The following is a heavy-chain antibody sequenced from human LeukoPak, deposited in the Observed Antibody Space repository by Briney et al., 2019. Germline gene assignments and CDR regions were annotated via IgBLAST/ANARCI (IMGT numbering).Heavy chain of an antibody. Sequence: PRGSLRLSCAASGVAFSNVWMHWVRHVPGKGPVWVSRISAKGSSANNADPVKGRLTISRHNAKNTLYLQMNSLVAEDTAVYYCARDGQRPLSATRQYFYAFYMDVWGKGTAVTVSS. V-gene: IGHV3-74*01. CDR2: ISAKGSSA. CDR3: ARDGQRPLSATRQYFYAFYMDV. J-gene: IGHJ6*03. D-gene: IGHD2-2*01. CDR1: GVAFSNVW.